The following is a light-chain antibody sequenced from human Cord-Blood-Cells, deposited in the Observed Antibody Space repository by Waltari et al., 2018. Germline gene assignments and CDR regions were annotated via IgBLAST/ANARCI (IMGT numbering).Light chain of an antibody. J-gene: IGLJ2*01. Sequence: SYELTQPPSVSVSPGQTAIITCSGDKLGDKFACWYQQKPGQSPVLVFYQDSKRPAGIPYRFSGSNTGNTATLTISGTQAMVDADYYCQACDSSTAVFGGGTKLTVL. CDR1: KLGDKF. V-gene: IGLV3-1*01. CDR3: QACDSSTAV. CDR2: QDS.